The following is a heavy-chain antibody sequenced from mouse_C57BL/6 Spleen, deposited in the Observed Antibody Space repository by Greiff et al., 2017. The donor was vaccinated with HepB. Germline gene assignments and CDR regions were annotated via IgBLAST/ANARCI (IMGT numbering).Heavy chain of an antibody. CDR2: INPNNGGT. J-gene: IGHJ2*01. Sequence: EVQLQQSGPELVKPGASVKMSCKASGYTFTDYNMHWVKQSHGKSLEWIGYINPNNGGTSYNQKFKGKATLTVNKSSSTAYMELRSLTSEESAVYYCASPIARDYFDYWGQGTTLTVSS. CDR1: GYTFTDYN. CDR3: ASPIARDYFDY. V-gene: IGHV1-22*01.